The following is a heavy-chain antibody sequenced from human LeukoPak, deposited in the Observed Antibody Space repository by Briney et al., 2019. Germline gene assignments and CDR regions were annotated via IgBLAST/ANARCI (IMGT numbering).Heavy chain of an antibody. CDR2: ISSSSSYI. Sequence: GSLRLSCAASGFTFSSYSMNWVRQAPGKGLEWVSSISSSSSYIYYADSVKGRFTISRDNAKNSLYLQMSRLRAEDTAVSYCTRQWHTPSDYWGQGTLVTVSS. J-gene: IGHJ4*02. CDR1: GFTFSSYS. D-gene: IGHD6-19*01. CDR3: TRQWHTPSDY. V-gene: IGHV3-21*01.